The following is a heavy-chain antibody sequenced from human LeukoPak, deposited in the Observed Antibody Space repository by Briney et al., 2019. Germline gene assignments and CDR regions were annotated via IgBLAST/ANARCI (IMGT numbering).Heavy chain of an antibody. D-gene: IGHD3-10*01. Sequence: PGGALRLSRAASGFTLSSYAMHWVRQAPAKGLEGVAVISYDGSNKYYADSVKGRFTISRDNSKNTLYLQMNSLRAEDTAVYYCARDRVAMVRGVNALDYWGQGTLVTVSS. J-gene: IGHJ4*02. CDR1: GFTLSSYA. CDR3: ARDRVAMVRGVNALDY. CDR2: ISYDGSNK. V-gene: IGHV3-30-3*01.